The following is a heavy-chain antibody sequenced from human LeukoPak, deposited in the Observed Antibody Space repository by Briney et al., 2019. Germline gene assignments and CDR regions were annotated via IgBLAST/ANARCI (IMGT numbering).Heavy chain of an antibody. CDR3: ASGLDYGGNQFDY. CDR1: GGTFSSYA. J-gene: IGHJ4*02. CDR2: IIPIFGTA. Sequence: GASVKVSCKASGGTFSSYAISWVRQAPGQGLEWMGGIIPIFGTANYAQKFQGRVTITTDTSTSTAYMELRSLRSDDTAVYYCASGLDYGGNQFDYWGQGTLVTVSS. D-gene: IGHD4-23*01. V-gene: IGHV1-69*05.